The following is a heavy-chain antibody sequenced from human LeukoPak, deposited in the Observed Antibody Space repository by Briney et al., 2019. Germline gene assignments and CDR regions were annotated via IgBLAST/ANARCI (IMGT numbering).Heavy chain of an antibody. CDR1: GFXFSSYE. CDR2: ISSSGSTI. Sequence: GGSLRLSCAASGFXFSSYEINWVRQAPGKGLEWISYISSSGSTIYYADSVKGRFTISRDNAKNSLYLQMNSLRDEDTAVYYCARDRPLDYWGQGTLVTVSS. J-gene: IGHJ4*02. V-gene: IGHV3-48*03. CDR3: ARDRPLDY.